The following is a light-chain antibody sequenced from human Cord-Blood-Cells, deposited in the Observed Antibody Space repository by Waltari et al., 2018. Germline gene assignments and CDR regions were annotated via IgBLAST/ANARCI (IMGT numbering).Light chain of an antibody. CDR1: SSAVGGYNY. Sequence: QSALTQPASVSGSPGQSITISCTGTSSAVGGYNYVSWYQQHPGKAPKLMIYEVSNRPSGVSNRFSGPKSGNTAALTISGLQAEDEADYYGSSYTSSSTLVFGTGTKVTVL. V-gene: IGLV2-14*01. CDR3: SSYTSSSTLV. J-gene: IGLJ1*01. CDR2: EVS.